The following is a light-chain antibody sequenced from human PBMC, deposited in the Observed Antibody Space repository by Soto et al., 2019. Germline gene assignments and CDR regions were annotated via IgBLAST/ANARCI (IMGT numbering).Light chain of an antibody. CDR3: QQYDNLPLP. J-gene: IGKJ4*01. Sequence: DIQMTQSPSSLSASVGDRVTITCQASQDISNYLNWYQQKPGKAPKLLIYDASNLETGVPSRFSRSGSGTDFTFTISSLQPEDIATDSCQQYDNLPLPFGGGTKVVIK. CDR2: DAS. V-gene: IGKV1-33*01. CDR1: QDISNY.